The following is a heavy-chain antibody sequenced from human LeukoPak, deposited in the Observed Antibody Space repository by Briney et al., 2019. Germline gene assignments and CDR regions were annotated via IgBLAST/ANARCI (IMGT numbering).Heavy chain of an antibody. CDR3: ARAIAVAGTYYFDY. D-gene: IGHD6-19*01. CDR1: GGSISSYY. CDR2: IYHSGST. Sequence: SETLSLTCTVSGGSISSYYWSWIRQPPGKGLEWIGYIYHSGSTYYNPSLKSRVTISVDRSKNQFSLKLSSVTAADTAVYYCARAIAVAGTYYFDYWGQGTLVTVSS. V-gene: IGHV4-59*12. J-gene: IGHJ4*02.